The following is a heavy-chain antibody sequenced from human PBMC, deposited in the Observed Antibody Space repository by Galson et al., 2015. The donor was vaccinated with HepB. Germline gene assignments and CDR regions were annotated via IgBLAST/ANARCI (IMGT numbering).Heavy chain of an antibody. V-gene: IGHV1-3*01. D-gene: IGHD2-2*01. CDR2: INAGNDNT. CDR1: GYTFTSYA. Sequence: SVKVSCKASGYTFTSYAMHWVRQAPGQRLEWMGWINAGNDNTKYSQKFQGRVTITRDTSASTAYMELSSLRSEDTAVYYCASDHCSSTSCYEDYYYYYGMDVWGQGTTVTVSS. J-gene: IGHJ6*02. CDR3: ASDHCSSTSCYEDYYYYYGMDV.